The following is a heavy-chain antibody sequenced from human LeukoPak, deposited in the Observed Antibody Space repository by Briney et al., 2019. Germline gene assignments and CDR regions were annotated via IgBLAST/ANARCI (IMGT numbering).Heavy chain of an antibody. Sequence: ASVKVSCKASGYIFTSYGISWVRQAPGQGLEWMGWISVYNGNTNYPQRLQGRVTMTTDTSTTTAYMELRSLRSDDTAVYYCARGDTMVRTYYYYGMDVWGQGTTVTVSS. D-gene: IGHD3-10*01. CDR1: GYIFTSYG. V-gene: IGHV1-18*01. CDR2: ISVYNGNT. CDR3: ARGDTMVRTYYYYGMDV. J-gene: IGHJ6*02.